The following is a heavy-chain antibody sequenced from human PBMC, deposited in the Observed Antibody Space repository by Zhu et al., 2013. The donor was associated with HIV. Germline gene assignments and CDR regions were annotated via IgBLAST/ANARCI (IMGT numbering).Heavy chain of an antibody. CDR3: AREDRRLMTTLDY. Sequence: QVQLVQSGTEVKKAWGPSVKVVLQGFKIYLHRLLHTLGATGPWTRDKGWRWKGWLDPRSGDTMYAQRFQGRVNMTRDTAIDTAYLEVRSLTSEDTAVYFCAREDRRLMTTLDYWGQGTLVAVSS. D-gene: IGHD4-4*01. V-gene: IGHV1-2*02. CDR2: LDPRSGDT. J-gene: IGHJ4*02. CDR1: IYLHRLL.